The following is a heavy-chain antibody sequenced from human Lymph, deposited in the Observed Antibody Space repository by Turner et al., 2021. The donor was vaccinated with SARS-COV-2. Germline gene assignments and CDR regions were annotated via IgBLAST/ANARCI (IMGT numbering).Heavy chain of an antibody. Sequence: QVQLVESGGGVVQPGRSLRLSCAASGFTFSSYGMHWVRQAPGKGLEWVAFIWYDGSNKYYADSVKGRFTISRDNSKNTLYLQMNSLRAEDTAVYYCARVKGYNGYDLRYYYGMDVWGQGTTVTVSS. CDR2: IWYDGSNK. V-gene: IGHV3-33*01. CDR3: ARVKGYNGYDLRYYYGMDV. D-gene: IGHD5-12*01. J-gene: IGHJ6*02. CDR1: GFTFSSYG.